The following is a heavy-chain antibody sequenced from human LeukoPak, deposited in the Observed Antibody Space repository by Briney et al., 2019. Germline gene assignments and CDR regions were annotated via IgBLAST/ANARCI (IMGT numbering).Heavy chain of an antibody. V-gene: IGHV4-61*02. Sequence: SETLSLTCTVSGGSISSGSCYWSWIRQPAGKGLEWIGRIYTSGSTNYNPSLKSRVTISVDTSKNQFSLKLSSVTAADTAVYYCARELVGITIYGVAYDYWGQGTLVTVSS. CDR3: ARELVGITIYGVAYDY. J-gene: IGHJ4*02. CDR2: IYTSGST. CDR1: GGSISSGSCY. D-gene: IGHD3-3*01.